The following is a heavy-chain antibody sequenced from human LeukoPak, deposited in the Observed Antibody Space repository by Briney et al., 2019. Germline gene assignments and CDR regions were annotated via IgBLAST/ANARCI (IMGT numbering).Heavy chain of an antibody. D-gene: IGHD6-19*01. CDR2: ISSSSSYI. J-gene: IGHJ6*03. V-gene: IGHV3-21*01. CDR3: ARGKSGSGWYFYYYMDV. Sequence: PGGSLRLSCAASGFTFSSYSMNWVRQAPGKGLEWVSSISSSSSYIYYADSVKGRFTISRDNAKNSLYLQMNSLRAEDTAVYYCARGKSGSGWYFYYYMDVWGKGTTVTVSS. CDR1: GFTFSSYS.